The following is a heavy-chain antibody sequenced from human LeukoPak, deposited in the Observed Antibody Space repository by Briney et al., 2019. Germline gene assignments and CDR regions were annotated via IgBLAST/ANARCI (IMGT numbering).Heavy chain of an antibody. D-gene: IGHD6-19*01. Sequence: PSETLSLTCTVSGGPISGSSYCWGWIRQPPGKGLEWIGSIYYSGSTNYNPSLKSRVTISVDTSKNQVSLKLRSVTAADTAVYYCARHGQQWLRLPFDYWGQGTLVTVSS. CDR1: GGPISGSSYC. CDR3: ARHGQQWLRLPFDY. V-gene: IGHV4-39*01. CDR2: IYYSGST. J-gene: IGHJ4*02.